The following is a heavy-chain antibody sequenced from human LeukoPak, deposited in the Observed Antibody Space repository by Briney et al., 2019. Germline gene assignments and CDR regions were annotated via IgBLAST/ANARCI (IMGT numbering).Heavy chain of an antibody. V-gene: IGHV1-69*05. CDR1: GGTFSSYA. Sequence: SAKVSCKASGGTFSSYAISWVRQAPGQGLEWMGGIIPIFGTANYAQKFQGRVTITTDESTSTAYMELSSLRSEDTAVYYCARDLGLRLGELSLTSPGLNWFDPWGQGTLVTVSS. J-gene: IGHJ5*02. CDR2: IIPIFGTA. CDR3: ARDLGLRLGELSLTSPGLNWFDP. D-gene: IGHD3-16*02.